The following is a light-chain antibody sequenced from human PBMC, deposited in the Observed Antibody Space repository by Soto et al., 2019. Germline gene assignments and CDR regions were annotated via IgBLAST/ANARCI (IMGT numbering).Light chain of an antibody. J-gene: IGKJ4*01. CDR3: QQRRNWHSNLT. V-gene: IGKV3D-11*01. CDR1: QGVSSY. Sequence: EIVLTQSPATLSLSPGERAPLSCRARQGVSSYLAWYQQKPGQAPRLLIYDASHRATGIPARSSGSRYGTQFTLPISSLPPEDCSVTFCQQRRNWHSNLTFGGLNKVDI. CDR2: DAS.